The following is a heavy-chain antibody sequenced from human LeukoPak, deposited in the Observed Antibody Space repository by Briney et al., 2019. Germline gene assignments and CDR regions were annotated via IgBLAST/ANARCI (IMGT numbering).Heavy chain of an antibody. CDR2: IRHDGSIK. CDR3: AKDSLADIDY. J-gene: IGHJ4*02. CDR1: GFIFSTYG. Sequence: GGSLRLSCAASGFIFSTYGMYWVRQAPGKGLEWVAFIRHDGSIKNYADSVKGRSTISRDNSKNTLYLQMNSLRAEDTAVYYCAKDSLADIDYWGQGTLVTLSS. V-gene: IGHV3-30*02. D-gene: IGHD3-16*01.